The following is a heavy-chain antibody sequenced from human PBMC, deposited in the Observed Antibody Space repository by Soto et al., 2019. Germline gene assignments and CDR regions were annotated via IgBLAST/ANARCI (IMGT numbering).Heavy chain of an antibody. CDR1: GVTFSGCA. J-gene: IGHJ1*01. Sequence: QAQLMQSGDEVKKPGSSVKVSCKASGVTFSGCAINWVRQAPGQGLEWMGGIIPLLGITDYGQKFQGRITTAADESTGTAYMDLRGLRSEDTAVYYCARDPRSITGTTSSEDFQHWGQGTLVSVSS. V-gene: IGHV1-69*01. CDR3: ARDPRSITGTTSSEDFQH. CDR2: IIPLLGIT. D-gene: IGHD1-20*01.